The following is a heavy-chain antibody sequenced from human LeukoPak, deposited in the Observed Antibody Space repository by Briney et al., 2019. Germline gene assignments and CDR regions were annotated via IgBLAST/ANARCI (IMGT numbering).Heavy chain of an antibody. Sequence: SETLSLTCTVSGYFISSGYYWGWIRQPPGKGLEWIGEINHSGSTNYNPSLKSRVTISVDTSKNQFSLKLSSVTAADTAVYYCARGDYFDSSVPGYWGQGTLVTVSS. CDR3: ARGDYFDSSVPGY. J-gene: IGHJ4*02. CDR2: INHSGST. D-gene: IGHD3-22*01. CDR1: GYFISSGYY. V-gene: IGHV4-38-2*02.